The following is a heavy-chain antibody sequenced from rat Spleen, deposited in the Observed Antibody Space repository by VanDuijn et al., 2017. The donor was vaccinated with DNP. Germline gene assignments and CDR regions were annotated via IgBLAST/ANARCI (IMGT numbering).Heavy chain of an antibody. CDR2: ISPSGGST. D-gene: IGHD1-12*02. J-gene: IGHJ4*01. V-gene: IGHV5-19*01. CDR1: GFTFSNCG. CDR3: APQSGYYDGSYFYGYAMDA. Sequence: EVQLVESGGGLVQPGRSLKLSCAASGFTFSNCGMHWIRQAPTKGLEWVAAISPSGGSTYFRDSVKGRFTISRENAKGTVYLQMDSLRSEDTATYYCAPQSGYYDGSYFYGYAMDAWGQGTSVTVSS.